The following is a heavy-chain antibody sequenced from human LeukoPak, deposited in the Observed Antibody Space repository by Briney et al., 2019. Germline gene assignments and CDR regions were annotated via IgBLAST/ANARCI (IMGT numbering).Heavy chain of an antibody. J-gene: IGHJ3*01. Sequence: GSLRLSCAASGFTVSSNYMIWVRQPPGMGLEWVSVFYPGGTTYYADSVKGRFSISRDNSKNIVSLQMNSLRAEDTAVYYCARDALVPDGFDLWGQGTMVTVS. V-gene: IGHV3-66*01. CDR3: ARDALVPDGFDL. CDR2: FYPGGTT. CDR1: GFTVSSNY. D-gene: IGHD6-13*01.